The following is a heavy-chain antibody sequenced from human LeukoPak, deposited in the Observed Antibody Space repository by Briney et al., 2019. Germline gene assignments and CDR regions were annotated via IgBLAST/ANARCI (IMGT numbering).Heavy chain of an antibody. Sequence: SLSHSXTPSAFTSGDYAMSWFRPAPGKGLEWVGFIRSKAYGGTTEYAASVKGRFTISRDDSKSIAYLQMNSLKTEDTAVYYCTRSASRSRGYSYGDFDYWGQGTLVTVSS. V-gene: IGHV3-49*03. D-gene: IGHD5-18*01. J-gene: IGHJ4*02. CDR1: AFTSGDYA. CDR2: IRSKAYGGTT. CDR3: TRSASRSRGYSYGDFDY.